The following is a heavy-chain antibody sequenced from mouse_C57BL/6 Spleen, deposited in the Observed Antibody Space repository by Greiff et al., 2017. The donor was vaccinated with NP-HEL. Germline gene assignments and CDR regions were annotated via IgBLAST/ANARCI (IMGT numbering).Heavy chain of an antibody. V-gene: IGHV1-64*01. Sequence: QVQLQQPGAELVKPGASVKLSCKASGYTFTSYWMHWVKQRPGQGLEWIGMIHPNSGSTNYNEKFKSKATLTVDKSSSTAYMQLSSLTSEDSAVYYCARLGRKDWYFDVWGTGTTVTVSS. J-gene: IGHJ1*03. CDR1: GYTFTSYW. CDR3: ARLGRKDWYFDV. CDR2: IHPNSGST. D-gene: IGHD4-1*01.